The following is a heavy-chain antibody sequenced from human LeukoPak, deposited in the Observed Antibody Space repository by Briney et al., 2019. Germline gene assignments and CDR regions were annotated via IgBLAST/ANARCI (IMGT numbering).Heavy chain of an antibody. CDR3: ARDQRSGSGRWFSNWFDP. J-gene: IGHJ5*02. CDR2: FDPEDGET. V-gene: IGHV1-24*01. CDR1: GYTLTELS. Sequence: ASVKVSCKVSGYTLTELSMHWVRQAPGKGLEWMGGFDPEDGETIYAQKFQGRVTMTRDTSTSTVYMELSSLRSEDTAVYYCARDQRSGSGRWFSNWFDPWGQGTLVTVSS. D-gene: IGHD2-15*01.